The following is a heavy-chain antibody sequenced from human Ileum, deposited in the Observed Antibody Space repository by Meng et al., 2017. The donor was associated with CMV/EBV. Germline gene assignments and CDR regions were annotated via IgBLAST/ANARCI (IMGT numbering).Heavy chain of an antibody. CDR2: INTDGTTI. J-gene: IGHJ4*02. Sequence: EVNLXXXXXGLVXPXXXLRLXXXASGFTFSTYWMHWVRQPPGKGLVWVSRINTDGTTINYADSVKGRFTISRDNAENTLYLQMNSLSAEDTAAYYCVRSSSTWHTPPFDFWGQGALVTVSS. CDR1: GFTFSTYW. V-gene: IGHV3-74*01. D-gene: IGHD2-2*01. CDR3: VRSSSTWHTPPFDF.